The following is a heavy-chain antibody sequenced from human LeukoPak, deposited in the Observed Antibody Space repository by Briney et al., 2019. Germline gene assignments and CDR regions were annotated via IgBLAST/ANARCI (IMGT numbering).Heavy chain of an antibody. D-gene: IGHD4-23*01. V-gene: IGHV3-30*18. CDR3: AKDQTPPLH. Sequence: GGSLRLSCAASGFTFSSYGMHWVRQAPGKGLEWVAVISYDGSNKYYADSVKGRFTISRDNSKNTLYLQMNSLRAGDTAVYYCAKDQTPPLHWGQGTLVTVSS. J-gene: IGHJ1*01. CDR1: GFTFSSYG. CDR2: ISYDGSNK.